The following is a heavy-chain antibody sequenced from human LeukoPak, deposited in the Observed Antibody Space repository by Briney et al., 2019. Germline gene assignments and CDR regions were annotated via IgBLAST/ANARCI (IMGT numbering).Heavy chain of an antibody. J-gene: IGHJ4*02. CDR3: ARKTDSGGQGDY. V-gene: IGHV3-53*01. D-gene: IGHD3-22*01. CDR2: IYSGGST. Sequence: GVLRLSCAASGFTVSSNYMSWVRQAPGKGLEWVSVIYSGGSTYYADSVKGRFTISRDNSKNTLYLQMNSLRAEDTAVYYCARKTDSGGQGDYWGPGTLVTVSS. CDR1: GFTVSSNY.